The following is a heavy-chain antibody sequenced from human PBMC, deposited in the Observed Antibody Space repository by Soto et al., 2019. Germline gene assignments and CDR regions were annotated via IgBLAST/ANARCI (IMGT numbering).Heavy chain of an antibody. CDR3: AKVGLVGGHYYYYMDV. J-gene: IGHJ6*03. D-gene: IGHD2-8*02. CDR1: GFTFSSYG. CDR2: ISIDGSKK. V-gene: IGHV3-30*18. Sequence: GGSLRLSCAASGFTFSSYGMHWVRQAPGKGLEWVAVISIDGSKKYYADSVKGRFTITRDNSKNTLYLQMNSLRAEDTAVYYCAKVGLVGGHYYYYMDVWGKGTTVTVSS.